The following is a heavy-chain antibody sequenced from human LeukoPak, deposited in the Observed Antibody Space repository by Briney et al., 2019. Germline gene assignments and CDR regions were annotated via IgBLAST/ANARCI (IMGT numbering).Heavy chain of an antibody. V-gene: IGHV3-66*01. J-gene: IGHJ4*02. CDR3: AKSPKTGFLFDY. D-gene: IGHD1-1*01. CDR2: IYGGVNT. Sequence: GESLRLSCAASGFTVSSNYMSWVRQPPGKGLEWVSVIYGGVNTVYTDSVQGRFTISRDNSKNTLYLQMSSLRAEDTAVYYCAKSPKTGFLFDYWGKGTLVTVSS. CDR1: GFTVSSNY.